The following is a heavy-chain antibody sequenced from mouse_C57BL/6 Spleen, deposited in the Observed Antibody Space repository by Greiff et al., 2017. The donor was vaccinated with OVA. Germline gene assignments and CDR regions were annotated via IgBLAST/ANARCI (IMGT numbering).Heavy chain of an antibody. CDR2: INYDGSST. CDR1: GFTFSDYY. Sequence: EVMLVESEGGLVQPGSSMKLSCTASGFTFSDYYMAWVRQVPEKGLEWVANINYDGSSTYYLDSLKSRFIISRDNAKNILYLQMSSLKSEDTATYYCAREVSSSHWYFDVWGTGTTVTVSS. D-gene: IGHD1-1*01. V-gene: IGHV5-16*01. CDR3: AREVSSSHWYFDV. J-gene: IGHJ1*03.